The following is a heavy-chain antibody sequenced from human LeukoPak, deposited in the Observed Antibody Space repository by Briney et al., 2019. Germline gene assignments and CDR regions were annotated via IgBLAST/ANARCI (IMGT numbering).Heavy chain of an antibody. CDR2: SNPNNGDP. J-gene: IGHJ4*02. CDR1: GYTFTDNF. Sequence: GASVKVSCKGAGYTFTDNFIHWGRHPPPQGHEWMGCSNPNNGDPNYAQKFQGRVTVTRDTSISTAYMELGSLRSDDTAVYYCARTRGSHISMAYLDYWGQGTLVTVSS. CDR3: ARTRGSHISMAYLDY. D-gene: IGHD2/OR15-2a*01. V-gene: IGHV1-2*02.